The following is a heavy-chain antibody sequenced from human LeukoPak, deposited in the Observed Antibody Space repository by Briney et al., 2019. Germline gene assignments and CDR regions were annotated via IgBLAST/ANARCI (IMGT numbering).Heavy chain of an antibody. CDR3: ARGRPIVVVD. D-gene: IGHD2-2*01. CDR2: IYSGGGT. CDR1: GFTVSSNY. V-gene: IGHV3-66*01. Sequence: GGSLRLSCAASGFTVSSNYMTWVRQAPGKGLEWVSVIYSGGGTYYADSVKGRFTIFRDNSKNTLYLQLNSLRAEDTAVYYCARGRPIVVVDWGQGTLVTVSS. J-gene: IGHJ4*02.